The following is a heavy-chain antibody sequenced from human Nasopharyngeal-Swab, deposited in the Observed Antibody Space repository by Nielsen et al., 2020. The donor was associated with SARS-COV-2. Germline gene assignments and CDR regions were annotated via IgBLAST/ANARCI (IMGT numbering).Heavy chain of an antibody. CDR1: GYTFTSYY. V-gene: IGHV1-46*01. J-gene: IGHJ6*02. D-gene: IGHD6-13*01. CDR3: ARDGIAAAGPQLYYYYYGMDV. CDR2: INPSGGST. Sequence: ASVKVSCKASGYTFTSYYTHWVRQAPGQGLEWMGIINPSGGSTSYAQKFQGRVTMTRDTSTSTVYMELSSLRSEDTAVYYCARDGIAAAGPQLYYYYYGMDVWGQGTTVTVSS.